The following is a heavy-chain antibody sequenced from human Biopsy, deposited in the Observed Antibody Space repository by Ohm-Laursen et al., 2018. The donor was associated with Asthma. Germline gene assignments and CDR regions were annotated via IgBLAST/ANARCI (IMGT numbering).Heavy chain of an antibody. D-gene: IGHD3-22*01. Sequence: SLRLSCAASGFVFSQCGMHWVRQGPGKGLEWAALVSSDGHNKYYEDSVKGRFTISRDNSRNRLYLQTNRLTVEDSAVYFCARQSGQDYGDSSGFDIWGQGTKVAVSS. CDR3: ARQSGQDYGDSSGFDI. CDR1: GFVFSQCG. CDR2: VSSDGHNK. V-gene: IGHV3-30*03. J-gene: IGHJ3*02.